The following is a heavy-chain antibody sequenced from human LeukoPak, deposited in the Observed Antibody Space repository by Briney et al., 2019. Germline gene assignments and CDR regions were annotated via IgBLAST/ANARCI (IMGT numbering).Heavy chain of an antibody. J-gene: IGHJ6*02. Sequence: GGSLRLSCAASGFTVSSNYMSWVRQAPGKGLEWVSVIYSGGSTYYADSVKGRFTISRDNSKNTLYLQMNSLRAEDTAVYYCARGGVPAAIPRGMDVWGQGTTVTVSS. D-gene: IGHD2-2*02. CDR3: ARGGVPAAIPRGMDV. V-gene: IGHV3-66*01. CDR2: IYSGGST. CDR1: GFTVSSNY.